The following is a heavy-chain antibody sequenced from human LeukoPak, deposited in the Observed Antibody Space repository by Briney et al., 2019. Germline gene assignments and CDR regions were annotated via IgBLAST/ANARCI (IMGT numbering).Heavy chain of an antibody. CDR3: ARGRAGYYGWGSFYNGKWFAP. Sequence: SETLSLTCAVYGGSFSGYYWSWIRQPPGKGLEWIGEIHHSGSTNYNPSLKSRVTISVDTSKNQFSLKLSSVTAADTAVYYCARGRAGYYGWGSFYNGKWFAPGGQEPLVPVPS. CDR2: IHHSGST. D-gene: IGHD3-10*01. CDR1: GGSFSGYY. V-gene: IGHV4-34*01. J-gene: IGHJ5*02.